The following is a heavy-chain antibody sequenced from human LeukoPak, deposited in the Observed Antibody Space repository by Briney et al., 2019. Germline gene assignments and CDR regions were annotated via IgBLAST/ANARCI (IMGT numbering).Heavy chain of an antibody. CDR1: GFTFSSYG. CDR3: ANGGFTFGGVIVNDY. J-gene: IGHJ4*02. D-gene: IGHD3-16*02. V-gene: IGHV3-30*02. CDR2: IRYDGSNK. Sequence: PGGSLRLSCAASGFTFSSYGMHWVRQAPGKGLEWVAFIRYDGSNKYYADSVKGRFTISRDNSKNTLYLQMNSLRAEDTAVYYCANGGFTFGGVIVNDYWGQGTLVTVSS.